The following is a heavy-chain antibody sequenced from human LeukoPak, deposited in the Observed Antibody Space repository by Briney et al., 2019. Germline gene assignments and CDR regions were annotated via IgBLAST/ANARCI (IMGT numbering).Heavy chain of an antibody. CDR1: GGSFSGYY. V-gene: IGHV4-34*01. J-gene: IGHJ4*02. D-gene: IGHD3-22*01. Sequence: SETLSLTCAVYGGSFSGYYWSWIRQPPGKGLEWIGEINHSGSTNYNPSLKSRVTISVDTSKNQFSLNLSSVTAADTAVYYCARGDYYDSSGYYYFDYWGQGTLVTVSS. CDR3: ARGDYYDSSGYYYFDY. CDR2: INHSGST.